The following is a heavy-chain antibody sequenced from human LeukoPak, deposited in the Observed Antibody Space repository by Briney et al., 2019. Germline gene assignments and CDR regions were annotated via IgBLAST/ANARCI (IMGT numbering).Heavy chain of an antibody. J-gene: IGHJ6*02. D-gene: IGHD2-2*01. V-gene: IGHV3-21*01. CDR2: ISSSSSYI. Sequence: PGGSLRLSCSASGFTSSNYKMNWVRQAPGKGLEWVSSISSSSSYIYYADSVKGRFTISRDNAKDSLFLQMNSLRAEDTAVYYCARERLVVVGDSYYYYGMDVWGQGTTVTVSS. CDR1: GFTSSNYK. CDR3: ARERLVVVGDSYYYYGMDV.